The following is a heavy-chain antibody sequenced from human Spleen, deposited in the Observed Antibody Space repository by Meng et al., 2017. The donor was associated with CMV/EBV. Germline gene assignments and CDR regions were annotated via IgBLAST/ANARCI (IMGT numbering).Heavy chain of an antibody. CDR2: IYNDGGT. CDR1: GFIVSSKY. J-gene: IGHJ4*02. CDR3: ARAAQFDY. V-gene: IGHV3-53*01. Sequence: GESLKISCAASGFIVSSKYMSWVRQAPGKGLEWVSVIYNDGGTYYADSVKGRFAISRDNSKNSLYLQMNSLRAEDTAVYYCARAAQFDYWGQGTLVTVSS. D-gene: IGHD6-25*01.